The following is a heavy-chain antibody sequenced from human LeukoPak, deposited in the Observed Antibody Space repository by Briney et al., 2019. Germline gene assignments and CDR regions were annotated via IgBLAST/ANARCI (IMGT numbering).Heavy chain of an antibody. V-gene: IGHV4-31*03. CDR2: IYYSGST. CDR1: GGSISSGGYY. CDR3: ARDQREDYYYYGMDV. J-gene: IGHJ6*02. Sequence: TSETLSLTCTVSGGSISSGGYYWSWIRQHPGKGLEWIGYIYYSGSTYYNPSPKSRVTISVDTSKNQFPLKLSSVTAADTAVYYCARDQREDYYYYGMDVWGQGTTVTVSS.